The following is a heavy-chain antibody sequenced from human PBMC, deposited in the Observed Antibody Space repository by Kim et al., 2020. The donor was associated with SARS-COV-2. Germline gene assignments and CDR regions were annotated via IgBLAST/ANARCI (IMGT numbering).Heavy chain of an antibody. Sequence: SVKVSCKSSGGTFSNSAITWVRQAPGQGLEWMGRIIPIVGVGDSAPKFQGRVTITADKSTGTAYMELSSLRSEDTAVYYCASGDDYGYKNWFDPWGQGTLVTVSS. CDR1: GGTFSNSA. CDR3: ASGDDYGYKNWFDP. V-gene: IGHV1-69*04. D-gene: IGHD3-10*01. CDR2: IIPIVGVG. J-gene: IGHJ5*02.